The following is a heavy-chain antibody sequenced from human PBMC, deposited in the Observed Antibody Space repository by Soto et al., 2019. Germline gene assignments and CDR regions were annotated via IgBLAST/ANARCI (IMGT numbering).Heavy chain of an antibody. CDR3: AKGVSASVLRYFDWDRGGSDY. D-gene: IGHD3-9*01. Sequence: PGGSLRLSCAASGFTFSSYAMSWVRQAPGKGLEWVSAISGSGGSTYYADSAKGRFTISRDNSKNTLYLQMNSLRAEDTAVYYCAKGVSASVLRYFDWDRGGSDYWGQGTLVTVSS. CDR2: ISGSGGST. CDR1: GFTFSSYA. V-gene: IGHV3-23*01. J-gene: IGHJ4*02.